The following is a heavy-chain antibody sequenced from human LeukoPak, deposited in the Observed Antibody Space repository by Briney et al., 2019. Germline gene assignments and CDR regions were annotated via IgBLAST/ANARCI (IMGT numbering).Heavy chain of an antibody. CDR2: MNPNSGNT. CDR1: GYTFTSYD. J-gene: IGHJ4*02. V-gene: IGHV1-8*01. CDR3: ARVGRTMVRGVINEIDY. D-gene: IGHD3-10*01. Sequence: GASVKISCKASGYTFTSYDINWVRQATGQGLEWMGWMNPNSGNTGYAQKFQGRVTMTRNTSISTAYMELSSLRSEDTAVYYCARVGRTMVRGVINEIDYWGQGTLVTVSS.